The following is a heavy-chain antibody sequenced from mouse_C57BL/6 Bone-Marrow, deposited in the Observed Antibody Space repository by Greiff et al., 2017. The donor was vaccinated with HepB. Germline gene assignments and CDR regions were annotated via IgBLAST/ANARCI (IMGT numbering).Heavy chain of an antibody. CDR3: ARYYGYVYWYFDV. CDR2: IDPSDSET. V-gene: IGHV1-52*01. D-gene: IGHD2-2*01. J-gene: IGHJ1*03. CDR1: GYTFTSYW. Sequence: QVQLQQPGAELVRPGSSVKLSCKASGYTFTSYWMHWVKQRPIQGLEWIGNIDPSDSETHYNQKFKDKATLTVDKSSSTAYMQLSSLTSEDSAVYYCARYYGYVYWYFDVWGTGTTVTVSS.